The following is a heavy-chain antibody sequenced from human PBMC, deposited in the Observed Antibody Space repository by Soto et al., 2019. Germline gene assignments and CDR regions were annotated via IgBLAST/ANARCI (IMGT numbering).Heavy chain of an antibody. J-gene: IGHJ6*02. CDR1: GYTFTSYA. V-gene: IGHV1-3*05. Sequence: QVQLVQSGAEEKKPGASVKVSCKASGYTFTSYAMHWVRQAPGQRLEWMGWINAGNGNTKYSQKFQGRVTITRDTSASTAYMELSSLRSEDTAVYYCAREDYDILTGPYGMYVWGQGTTVTVSS. CDR3: AREDYDILTGPYGMYV. CDR2: INAGNGNT. D-gene: IGHD3-9*01.